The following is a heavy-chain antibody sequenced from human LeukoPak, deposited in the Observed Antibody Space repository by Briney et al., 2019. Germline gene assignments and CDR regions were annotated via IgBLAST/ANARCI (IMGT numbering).Heavy chain of an antibody. Sequence: GGSLRLSCEVSGLSFSNYWMHWVRQAPGKGLVWVARTDLHGTAVDYADSVKGRFIISRDNAKNTLFLQMNSLRVEDTAVYYCASAYTYVRLGDHWGQGTLVTVSS. CDR3: ASAYTYVRLGDH. D-gene: IGHD3-16*01. CDR2: TDLHGTAV. CDR1: GLSFSNYW. V-gene: IGHV3-74*01. J-gene: IGHJ4*02.